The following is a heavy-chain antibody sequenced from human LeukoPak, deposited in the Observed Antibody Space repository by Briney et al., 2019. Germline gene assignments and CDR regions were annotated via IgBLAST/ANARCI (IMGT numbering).Heavy chain of an antibody. J-gene: IGHJ4*02. CDR1: GYTFTGYY. V-gene: IGHV1-8*02. Sequence: GASVKVSCKASGYTFTGYYMHWVRQAPGQGLEWMGWMNPNSGNTGYAQKFQGRVTMTRNTSISTAYMELSSLRSEDTAVYYCAIQGSSGYYYADYWAQGTLVTVSS. CDR2: MNPNSGNT. CDR3: AIQGSSGYYYADY. D-gene: IGHD3-22*01.